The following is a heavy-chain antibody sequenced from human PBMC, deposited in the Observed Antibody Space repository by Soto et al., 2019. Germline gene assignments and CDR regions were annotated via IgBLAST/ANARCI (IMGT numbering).Heavy chain of an antibody. CDR2: IIPILGIA. V-gene: IGHV1-69*08. D-gene: IGHD3-22*01. Sequence: QVQLVQSGPEVKKPGSSVKVSCKASGVTFSSYTISWVRQAPGQGLAWMGRIIPILGIANYAQKFQGSVTLTADKSPSTAYIELRSLRSEATAVDYCARDRGTYYYDSSGYYRDYWGQVTLVIVSS. J-gene: IGHJ4*02. CDR1: GVTFSSYT. CDR3: ARDRGTYYYDSSGYYRDY.